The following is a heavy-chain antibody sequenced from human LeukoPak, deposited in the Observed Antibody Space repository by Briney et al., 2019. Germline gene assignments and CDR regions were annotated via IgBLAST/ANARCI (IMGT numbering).Heavy chain of an antibody. CDR2: ISGDGSVK. V-gene: IGHV3-30*18. Sequence: PGGSLRLSCSASKFTFRHYGMQWVRQAPGKGLEWVAVISGDGSVKIYADSVKGRFTLSRDNSINTVDLQMNSLRAEDTAVYYCVKEYHSRGFGAYFDYWGQGTLVTVSS. J-gene: IGHJ4*02. CDR3: VKEYHSRGFGAYFDY. D-gene: IGHD3-3*01. CDR1: KFTFRHYG.